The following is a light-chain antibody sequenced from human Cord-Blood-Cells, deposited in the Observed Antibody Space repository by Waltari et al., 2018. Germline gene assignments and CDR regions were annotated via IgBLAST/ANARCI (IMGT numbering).Light chain of an antibody. CDR2: DAS. Sequence: IVLTQSPATLSLSPGERATLSCRARQSVSSYLAWYQQQPGQAPRLLIYDASYSATGIPARVSGSWSGKDVTLTISSLEPEGFAVYYCQQRSNWPYTFGHGTKLEIK. CDR3: QQRSNWPYT. CDR1: QSVSSY. J-gene: IGKJ2*01. V-gene: IGKV3-11*01.